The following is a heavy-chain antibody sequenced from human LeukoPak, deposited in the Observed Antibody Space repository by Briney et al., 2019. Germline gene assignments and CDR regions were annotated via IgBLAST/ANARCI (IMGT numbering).Heavy chain of an antibody. Sequence: ASVTVSCKASGYTFTGYYMHWVRQAPGQGLEWMGWINPNSGGTNYAQKFQGRVTMTRDTSISTAYMELSRLRSDDTAVYYCARDHYYGSGSYSPNWFDPWGQGTLVTVSS. CDR2: INPNSGGT. V-gene: IGHV1-2*02. CDR3: ARDHYYGSGSYSPNWFDP. D-gene: IGHD3-10*01. CDR1: GYTFTGYY. J-gene: IGHJ5*02.